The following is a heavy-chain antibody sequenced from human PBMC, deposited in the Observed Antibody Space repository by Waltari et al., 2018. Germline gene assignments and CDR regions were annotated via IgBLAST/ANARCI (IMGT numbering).Heavy chain of an antibody. CDR1: GYTFIGYY. J-gene: IGHJ4*02. CDR2: INPNRGGT. Sequence: QVQLVQSGAEVKKPGASVKVSCKASGYTFIGYYMHWVRQAPGQGLEWMGWINPNRGGTNYAQKFQGRVTMTRDTSISTAYMELSRLRSDDTAVYYCARFDSSGLIDYWGQGTLVTVSS. V-gene: IGHV1-2*02. D-gene: IGHD3-22*01. CDR3: ARFDSSGLIDY.